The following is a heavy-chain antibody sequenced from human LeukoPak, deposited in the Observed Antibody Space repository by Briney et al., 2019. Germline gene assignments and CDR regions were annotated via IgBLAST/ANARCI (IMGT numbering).Heavy chain of an antibody. J-gene: IGHJ5*02. CDR1: GFTFSSYA. V-gene: IGHV3-30-3*01. CDR3: AREDYGSGSYYVFYWFDP. CDR2: ISYDGSNK. D-gene: IGHD3-10*01. Sequence: GGSLRLSCAASGFTFSSYAMHWVRQAPGKGLEGVAVISYDGSNKYYADSVKGRFIISRDNSKNTLYLQMNSLRAEDTAVYYCAREDYGSGSYYVFYWFDPWGQGTLVTVSS.